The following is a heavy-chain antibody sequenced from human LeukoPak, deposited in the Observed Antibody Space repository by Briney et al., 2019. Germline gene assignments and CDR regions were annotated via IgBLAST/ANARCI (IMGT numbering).Heavy chain of an antibody. J-gene: IGHJ4*02. CDR2: INPNSGGT. CDR3: ARADYSSGNLDY. Sequence: ASVKVSCKASGYTFTGYYMHWVRQAPGQGLEWMGWINPNSGGTNYAQKFQGRVTMTRDTSISTAYMELSRLRSDDTAVYYCARADYSSGNLDYWGQGTLVTVSS. CDR1: GYTFTGYY. V-gene: IGHV1-2*02. D-gene: IGHD3-10*01.